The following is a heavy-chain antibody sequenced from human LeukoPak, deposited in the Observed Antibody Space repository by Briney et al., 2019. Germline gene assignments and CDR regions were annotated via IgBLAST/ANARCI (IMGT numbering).Heavy chain of an antibody. CDR3: ARDPVCDY. V-gene: IGHV3-48*03. Sequence: GGSLRLSCAASGLTFSNYAMTWVRQAPGKGLEWVSYISSSGTTIYYADSVKGRFTISRDNAKNSLYLQMNSLRAEDTAIYYCARDPVCDYWGRGTLVTVSS. J-gene: IGHJ4*02. CDR1: GLTFSNYA. CDR2: ISSSGTTI.